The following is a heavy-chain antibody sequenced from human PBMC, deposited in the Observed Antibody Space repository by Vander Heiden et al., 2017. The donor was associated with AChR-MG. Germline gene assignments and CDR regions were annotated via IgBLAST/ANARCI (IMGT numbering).Heavy chain of an antibody. CDR3: ARDSGVVITPEYFQH. CDR2: IKQDGSEK. Sequence: EVQLVESGGGLVQPGGSLRLSCAASGFTFSSYWMSWVRQAPGKGLEWVANIKQDGSEKYYVDSVKGRFTISRDNAKNSLYLQMNSLRAEDTAVYYCARDSGVVITPEYFQHCGQGTLVTVSS. D-gene: IGHD3-22*01. J-gene: IGHJ1*01. V-gene: IGHV3-7*01. CDR1: GFTFSSYW.